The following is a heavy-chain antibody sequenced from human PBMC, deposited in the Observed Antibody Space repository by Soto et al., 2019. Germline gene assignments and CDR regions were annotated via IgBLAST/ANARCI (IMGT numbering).Heavy chain of an antibody. V-gene: IGHV4-30-2*01. CDR3: ARAGGLGAVAVDY. Sequence: QLQLQESGSGLVKPSQTLSLTCAVSGGSISSGGYSWSWIRQPPGKGLEWIGYIYHSGSTYYNPSRKGRGTISVDRSKNQFSLKLSSVTAADTAVYYCARAGGLGAVAVDYWGQGTLVTVSS. CDR1: GGSISSGGYS. CDR2: IYHSGST. D-gene: IGHD6-19*01. J-gene: IGHJ4*02.